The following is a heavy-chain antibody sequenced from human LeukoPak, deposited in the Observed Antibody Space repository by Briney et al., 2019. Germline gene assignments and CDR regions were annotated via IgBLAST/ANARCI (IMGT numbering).Heavy chain of an antibody. CDR1: GFTVSSNY. CDR3: ARGLPLWFDP. Sequence: PGGSLRLSCAASGFTVSSNYMSWVRQAPGMGLEWVSVIYSGGNTYYADSVKGRFTISRDNSKNTLYLQMNRLRAEDTALYYCARGLPLWFDPWGQGTLVTVSS. J-gene: IGHJ5*02. CDR2: IYSGGNT. V-gene: IGHV3-66*01.